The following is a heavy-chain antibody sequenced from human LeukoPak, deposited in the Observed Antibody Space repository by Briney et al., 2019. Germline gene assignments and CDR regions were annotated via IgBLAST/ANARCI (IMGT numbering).Heavy chain of an antibody. CDR3: ARSHFFDYSNYYYYYMDV. CDR2: INPSGGST. D-gene: IGHD4-11*01. Sequence: ASVKVSCKASGYTFTSYYMHWVRQAPGQGLEWMGIINPSGGSTSYAQKFQGRVTMTRDTPTSTVHVELSSLRSEDTAVYYCARSHFFDYSNYYYYYMDVWGKRTTVTVSS. CDR1: GYTFTSYY. V-gene: IGHV1-46*01. J-gene: IGHJ6*03.